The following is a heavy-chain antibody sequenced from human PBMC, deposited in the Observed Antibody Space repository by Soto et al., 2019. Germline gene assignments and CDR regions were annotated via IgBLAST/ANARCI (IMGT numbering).Heavy chain of an antibody. CDR2: INAGNGNT. D-gene: IGHD3-10*01. V-gene: IGHV1-3*01. Sequence: ASVKVSCKASGYTFTSYAMHWVRQAPGQRLEWMGWINAGNGNTNYAQKLQGRVAMTTDTSTSTAYMELRSLRSDDTAVYYCARERDGSGRANYYYYGMDVWGQGTTVTVSS. CDR3: ARERDGSGRANYYYYGMDV. CDR1: GYTFTSYA. J-gene: IGHJ6*02.